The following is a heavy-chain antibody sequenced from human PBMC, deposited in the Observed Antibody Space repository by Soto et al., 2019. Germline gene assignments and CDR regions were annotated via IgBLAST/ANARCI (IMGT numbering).Heavy chain of an antibody. J-gene: IGHJ3*02. CDR2: IKQDGSEK. D-gene: IGHD1-26*01. V-gene: IGHV3-7*03. Sequence: GGSLRLSCAASGFTFSSYWMSWVRQAPGKGLEWVANIKQDGSEKYYVDSVKGRFTISRDNAKNSLYLQMNSLRAEDTAVYYCARERIVGATEDAFDIWGQGTMVTVSS. CDR3: ARERIVGATEDAFDI. CDR1: GFTFSSYW.